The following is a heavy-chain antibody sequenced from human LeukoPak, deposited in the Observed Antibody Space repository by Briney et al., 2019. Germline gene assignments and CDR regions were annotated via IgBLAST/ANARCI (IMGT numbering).Heavy chain of an antibody. J-gene: IGHJ4*02. D-gene: IGHD3-22*01. CDR1: GGTFSSYA. V-gene: IGHV1-69*13. Sequence: SVKVSCKASGGTFSSYAISWVRQAPGQGLEWMGGIIPIFGTANYAQKFQGRVTITADESTSTAYMELSSLRSEDTAVYYCARDEMAHYYYDSSGYYRFDYWGQGTLVTVSS. CDR2: IIPIFGTA. CDR3: ARDEMAHYYYDSSGYYRFDY.